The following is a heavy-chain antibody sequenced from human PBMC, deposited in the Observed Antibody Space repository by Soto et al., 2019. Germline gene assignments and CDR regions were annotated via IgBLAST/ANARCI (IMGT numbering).Heavy chain of an antibody. J-gene: IGHJ6*04. CDR3: IRSTPMDF. D-gene: IGHD3-3*01. V-gene: IGHV3-74*01. CDR1: GFTFSNYW. CDR2: ITSDGSGT. Sequence: AGSLRLSCAASGFTFSNYWMYWVRQAPGKGLVWVSRITSDGSGTAYADSVKGRFTISRDNTKNTLYLQMNSLGIEDTAAYYWIRSTPMDFWGKGPRSPSPQ.